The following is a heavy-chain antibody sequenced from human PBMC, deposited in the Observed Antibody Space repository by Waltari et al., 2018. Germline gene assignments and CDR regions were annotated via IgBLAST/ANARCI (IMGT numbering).Heavy chain of an antibody. Sequence: QLQLQESGPGLVKPSETLSLTCTVAGGSTSSSSYYWVWIRQPPGKGLEWIGSIYYSGSTDYNPSLKSRVTISVDTSKNQFSLKLSSVTAADTAVYYCARDLEWELYYFDYWGQGTLVTVSS. J-gene: IGHJ4*02. D-gene: IGHD1-26*01. CDR2: IYYSGST. CDR1: GGSTSSSSYY. V-gene: IGHV4-39*07. CDR3: ARDLEWELYYFDY.